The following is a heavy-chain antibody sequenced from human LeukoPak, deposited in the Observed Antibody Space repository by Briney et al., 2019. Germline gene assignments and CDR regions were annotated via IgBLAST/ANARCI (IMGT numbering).Heavy chain of an antibody. CDR3: ARAGTYSAFDY. CDR2: INHSGST. J-gene: IGHJ4*02. CDR1: GGSFSGYY. Sequence: KPSETLSLTCAVYGGSFSGYYWSWIRQPPGKGLEWIGEINHSGSTNYNPSLKSRVTISVDTSKNQFSLKLSSVTAADTAVYYCARAGTYSAFDYWGQGTLVTVSS. V-gene: IGHV4-34*01. D-gene: IGHD1-26*01.